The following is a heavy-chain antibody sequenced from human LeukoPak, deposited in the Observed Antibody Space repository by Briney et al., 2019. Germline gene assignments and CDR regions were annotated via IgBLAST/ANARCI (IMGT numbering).Heavy chain of an antibody. D-gene: IGHD1/OR15-1a*01. CDR1: GGSFSGSY. CDR2: INHSGST. CDR3: ARGYKYGGTVDY. J-gene: IGHJ4*02. Sequence: PEALSLSSADHGGSFSGSYWSRIRQPPGKGLEWIGEINHSGSTNYNPSLKSRVTISVDTSKNQFSLKLSSVTAADTAVYYCARGYKYGGTVDYWGQGTLVTVSS. V-gene: IGHV4-34*01.